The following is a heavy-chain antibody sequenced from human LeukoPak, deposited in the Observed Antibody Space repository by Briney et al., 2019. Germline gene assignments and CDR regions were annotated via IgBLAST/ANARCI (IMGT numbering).Heavy chain of an antibody. V-gene: IGHV4-59*01. CDR1: GGSISSYY. Sequence: PSETLSLTCSVSGGSISSYYWSWIRQPPGKGLEGIGYIYYSGRTNYNPSLKSRVTISVDTSKNQFSLTLSSVTAADTAVYYCARGQKYRNGYTVTELGSGYFDYWGQGTLVTVSS. J-gene: IGHJ4*02. CDR2: IYYSGRT. CDR3: ARGQKYRNGYTVTELGSGYFDY. D-gene: IGHD5-18*01.